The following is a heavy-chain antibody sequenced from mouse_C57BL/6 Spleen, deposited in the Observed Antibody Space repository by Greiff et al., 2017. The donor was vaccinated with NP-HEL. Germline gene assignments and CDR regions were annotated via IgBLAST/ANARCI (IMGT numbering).Heavy chain of an antibody. V-gene: IGHV1-82*01. CDR2: IYPGDGDT. D-gene: IGHD1-1*01. CDR3: ARTGTTVVATPFAY. CDR1: GYAFSSSW. J-gene: IGHJ3*01. Sequence: QVQLKQSGPELVKPGASVKISCKASGYAFSSSWMNWVKQRPGKGLEWIGRIYPGDGDTNYNGKFKGKATLTADKSSSTAYMQLSSLTSEDSAVYFCARTGTTVVATPFAYWGQGTLVTVSA.